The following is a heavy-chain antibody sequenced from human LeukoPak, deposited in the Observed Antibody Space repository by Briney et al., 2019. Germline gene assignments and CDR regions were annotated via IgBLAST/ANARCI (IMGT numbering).Heavy chain of an antibody. V-gene: IGHV3-23*01. CDR2: ISGSGGST. CDR1: GFTFSSYA. CDR3: AKDSSGSYFVDY. J-gene: IGHJ4*02. D-gene: IGHD1-26*01. Sequence: PEGSLRLSCAASGFTFSSYAMSWVRQAPGKGLEWVSAISGSGGSTYYADSVRGRFTISRDNSKNTLYLQMNSLRAEDTAVYYCAKDSSGSYFVDYWAREPWSPSPQ.